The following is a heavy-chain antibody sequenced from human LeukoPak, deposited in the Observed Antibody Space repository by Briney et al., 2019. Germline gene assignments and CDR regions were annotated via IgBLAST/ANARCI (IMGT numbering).Heavy chain of an antibody. D-gene: IGHD2-2*01. CDR2: MNPNSGNT. CDR1: GFTFTSYD. V-gene: IGHV1-8*01. CDR3: ARGRVIARVPAATSWFDP. J-gene: IGHJ5*02. Sequence: ASVKVSCKASGFTFTSYDINWVRQAPGQGLEWMGWMNPNSGNTRYAQKVQGRITMTRDTSISTAYMELSSLRSEDTAVYYCARGRVIARVPAATSWFDPWGQGTLVTVSS.